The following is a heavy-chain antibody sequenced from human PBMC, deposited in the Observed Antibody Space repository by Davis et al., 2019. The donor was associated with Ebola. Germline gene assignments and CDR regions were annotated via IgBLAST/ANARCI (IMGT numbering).Heavy chain of an antibody. V-gene: IGHV4-30-4*07. Sequence: MPSETLSLTCAVSGGSISGFGYSWSWIRQPPGKGLVWIGHYYYTGNTHYNPSLKSRVTISVDTSKNQFSLKLSSVTAADTAVYYCASGPFYYDSSGYGEAFDIWGQGTMVTVSS. CDR1: GGSISGFGYS. CDR3: ASGPFYYDSSGYGEAFDI. CDR2: YYYTGNT. D-gene: IGHD3-22*01. J-gene: IGHJ3*02.